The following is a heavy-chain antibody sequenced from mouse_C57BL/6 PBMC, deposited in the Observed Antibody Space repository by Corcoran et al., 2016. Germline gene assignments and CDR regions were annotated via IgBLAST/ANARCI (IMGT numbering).Heavy chain of an antibody. CDR3: ARRWFAY. CDR1: GYTFTDYY. Sequence: QVQLKQSGAELVRPGASVKLSCKASGYTFTDYYINWVKQRPGQGLEWIARIYPGSGNTYYNEKFKGKATLTAEKSSSTAYMQLSSLTSEDSAVYFCARRWFAYWGQGTLVTVSA. CDR2: IYPGSGNT. V-gene: IGHV1-76*01. J-gene: IGHJ3*01.